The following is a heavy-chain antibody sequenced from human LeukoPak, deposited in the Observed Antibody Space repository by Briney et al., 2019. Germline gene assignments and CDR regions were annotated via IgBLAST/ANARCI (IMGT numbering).Heavy chain of an antibody. Sequence: SETLSLTCAVYGASPNNYYWAWIRQSPVKGLEWIGEIDHVGRSRYNPSLKSRLTISVDTSKNQFSLRLSSVTAADTALYFCARPVYCSVTTCTGPLHIWGQGTMVTVSS. CDR2: IDHVGRS. D-gene: IGHD2-15*01. V-gene: IGHV4-34*01. CDR3: ARPVYCSVTTCTGPLHI. J-gene: IGHJ3*02. CDR1: GASPNNYY.